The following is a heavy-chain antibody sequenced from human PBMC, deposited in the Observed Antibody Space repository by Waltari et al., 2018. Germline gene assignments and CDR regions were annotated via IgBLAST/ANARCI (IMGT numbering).Heavy chain of an antibody. CDR2: ISPSSSTI. V-gene: IGHV3-48*04. CDR3: VREYDSGGAGY. Sequence: EVQLVESGGGLVQPGGSRSLSCSSSGFPFRSYGMNWVRQAPGKGLEWVSYISPSSSTITYADSMKGRFTISRDNAKNSLYLQMNSLRADDTAVYYCVREYDSGGAGYWGQGTWSPSRQ. D-gene: IGHD3-22*01. CDR1: GFPFRSYG. J-gene: IGHJ4*02.